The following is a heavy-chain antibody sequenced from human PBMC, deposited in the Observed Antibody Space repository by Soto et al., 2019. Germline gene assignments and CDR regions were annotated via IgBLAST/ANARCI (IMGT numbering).Heavy chain of an antibody. CDR3: ASVYYYDSSGYYYPYFDY. CDR1: GGTFSSYA. V-gene: IGHV1-69*06. CDR2: IIPIFGTA. J-gene: IGHJ4*02. Sequence: SVKVSCKASGGTFSSYAISWVRQAPGQGLEWMGGIIPIFGTANYAQKFQGRVTITADKSTSTAYMELSSLRSEDTAVYYCASVYYYDSSGYYYPYFDYWGQGALVTVSS. D-gene: IGHD3-22*01.